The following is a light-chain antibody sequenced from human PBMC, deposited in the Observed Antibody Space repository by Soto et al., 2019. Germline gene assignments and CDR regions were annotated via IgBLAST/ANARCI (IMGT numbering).Light chain of an antibody. Sequence: VLTQPASVSGSPGQSIAISCTGTRSDVGAYNYVSWYQQHPGKAPKLMISEVTNRPSGVSDRFSGSKSGNTASLTISGLQAEDEADYYCSSFTSRFTFVFATGTKVTLL. CDR3: SSFTSRFTFV. V-gene: IGLV2-14*01. CDR2: EVT. CDR1: RSDVGAYNY. J-gene: IGLJ1*01.